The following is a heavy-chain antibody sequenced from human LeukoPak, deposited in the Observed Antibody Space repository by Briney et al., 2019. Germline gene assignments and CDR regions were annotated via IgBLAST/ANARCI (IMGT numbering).Heavy chain of an antibody. J-gene: IGHJ5*02. D-gene: IGHD6-13*01. CDR2: IRYDGSNK. Sequence: GGSLRLSCAASGFTFSSYGMHWVRQAPGKGLEWVAFIRYDGSNKYYADSVKGRFTISRDNSKNTLYLQMNSLRAEDTAVYYCAKELESAAAENWFDPWGQGTLVTVSS. CDR3: AKELESAAAENWFDP. V-gene: IGHV3-30*02. CDR1: GFTFSSYG.